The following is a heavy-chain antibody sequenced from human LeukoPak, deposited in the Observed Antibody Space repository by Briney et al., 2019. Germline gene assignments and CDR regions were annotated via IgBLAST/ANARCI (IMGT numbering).Heavy chain of an antibody. CDR1: GGSISSYY. CDR3: ARAESSGWYGNFDY. CDR2: IYYSGST. D-gene: IGHD6-19*01. Sequence: PSETLSLTCTASGGSISSYYWSWIRQPPGKGLEWIGYIYYSGSTNYNPSLKSRVTISVDTSKNQFSLKLSSVTAADTAVYYCARAESSGWYGNFDYWGQGTLVTVSS. V-gene: IGHV4-59*01. J-gene: IGHJ4*02.